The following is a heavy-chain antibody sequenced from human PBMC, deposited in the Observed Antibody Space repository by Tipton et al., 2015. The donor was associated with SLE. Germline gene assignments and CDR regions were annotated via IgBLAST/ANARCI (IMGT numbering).Heavy chain of an antibody. CDR3: AKDCRWGAFDI. Sequence: GSLRLSCAASGFTFSSYEMSWVRQAPGKGLEWVSLIYSGGSSTYYADSVKGRLTISRDNSKNTLYLQMNSLSAEDTAVNYCAKDCRWGAFDIWGQGTMVTVSS. V-gene: IGHV3-23*03. D-gene: IGHD7-27*01. CDR1: GFTFSSYE. J-gene: IGHJ3*02. CDR2: IYSGGSST.